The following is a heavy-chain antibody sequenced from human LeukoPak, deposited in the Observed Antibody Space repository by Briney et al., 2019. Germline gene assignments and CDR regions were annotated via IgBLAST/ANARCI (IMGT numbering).Heavy chain of an antibody. J-gene: IGHJ6*02. CDR3: ARDIVVVPAAMGFYYYYYGMDV. CDR2: IPYDGSNK. V-gene: IGHV3-30*04. Sequence: PGRSLRLSCAASGLTFSSYAMHCVRPAAGKGLGWVAVIPYDGSNKYYADSVKGRFTITRDNSKNTLYLQMNSLRAEDTAVYYCARDIVVVPAAMGFYYYYYGMDVWGQGTTVTVSS. D-gene: IGHD2-2*01. CDR1: GLTFSSYA.